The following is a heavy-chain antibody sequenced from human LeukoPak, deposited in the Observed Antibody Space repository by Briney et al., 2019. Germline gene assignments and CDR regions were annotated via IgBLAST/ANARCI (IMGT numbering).Heavy chain of an antibody. CDR2: ISGSGDNT. CDR1: GFSFSSYA. J-gene: IGHJ4*02. V-gene: IGHV3-23*01. Sequence: GGSLRLSCAASGFSFSSYAMSWVRQAPGKGLEGVSSISGSGDNTYYAESVKGRFTISRDNSMNTLFLQMNSLRAEDTAVFYCAKRSGYTTGWFFDFWGQGTLVTVSS. D-gene: IGHD6-19*01. CDR3: AKRSGYTTGWFFDF.